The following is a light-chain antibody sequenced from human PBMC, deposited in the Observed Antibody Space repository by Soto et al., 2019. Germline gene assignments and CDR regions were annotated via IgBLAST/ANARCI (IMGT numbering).Light chain of an antibody. J-gene: IGKJ4*01. V-gene: IGKV3-15*01. CDR1: QSVSSN. CDR3: QQYNNWPWGT. CDR2: GAS. Sequence: EIVMTQSPATLSVSPGERATLSCRSSQSVSSNLAWYQQKPGQAPRLLIYGASTRATGIPARSSGSGSGTEFTLTISSLQSEDFAVYYCQQYNNWPWGTFGGGTKVEIK.